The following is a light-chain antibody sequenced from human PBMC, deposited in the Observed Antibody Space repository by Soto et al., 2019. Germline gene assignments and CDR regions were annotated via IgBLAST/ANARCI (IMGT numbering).Light chain of an antibody. J-gene: IGKJ1*01. CDR3: QQYNNWLRWT. V-gene: IGKV3-15*01. CDR2: DAS. CDR1: QNIGTN. Sequence: EIVMTQSPATLSVSPGERATLSCWASQNIGTNLAWYQQRPGQGPRLLIYDASTRATGIPARFSGSGSGTDFTLTISSLQSEDFAVYYCQQYNNWLRWTFCQGTKVEIK.